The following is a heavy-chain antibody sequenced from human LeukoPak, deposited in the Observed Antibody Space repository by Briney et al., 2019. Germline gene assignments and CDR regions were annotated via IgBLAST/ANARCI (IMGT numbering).Heavy chain of an antibody. V-gene: IGHV3-53*01. D-gene: IGHD2-15*01. CDR3: ASGYCSGGSCYSVYFQH. J-gene: IGHJ1*01. CDR2: IYSGGGT. CDR1: GLTVSSNH. Sequence: GGSLRLSCAASGLTVSSNHMSWVRQAPGKGLEWVSVIYSGGGTYYADSVKGRFTISRDNSKNTLYLQMNSLRAEDTAVYYCASGYCSGGSCYSVYFQHWGQGTLVTVSS.